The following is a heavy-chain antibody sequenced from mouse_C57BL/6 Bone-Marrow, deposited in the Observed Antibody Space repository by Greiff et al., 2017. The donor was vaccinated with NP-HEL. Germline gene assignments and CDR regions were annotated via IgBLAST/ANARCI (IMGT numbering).Heavy chain of an antibody. CDR2: ISSGGSYT. Sequence: EVQRVESEGDLVKPGGSLKLSCAASGFTFSSYGMSWVRQTPDKRLEWVATISSGGSYTYYPDSVKGRFTISRDNAKNTLYLQISSLKSEDTAMYYCARQNRYFDYWGQGTTLTVSS. CDR1: GFTFSSYG. CDR3: ARQNRYFDY. V-gene: IGHV5-6*01. J-gene: IGHJ2*01.